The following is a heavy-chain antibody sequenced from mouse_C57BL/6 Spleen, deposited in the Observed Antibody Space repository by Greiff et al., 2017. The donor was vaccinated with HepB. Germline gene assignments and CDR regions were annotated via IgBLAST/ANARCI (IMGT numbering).Heavy chain of an antibody. V-gene: IGHV1-15*01. Sequence: VKLVESGAELVRPGASVTLSCKASGYTFTDYEMHWVKQTPVHGLEWIGAIDPETGGTAYNQKFKGKAILTADKSSSTAYMELRSLTSEDSAVYYCTRNRSAYWGQGTLVTVSA. CDR3: TRNRSAY. CDR2: IDPETGGT. J-gene: IGHJ3*01. CDR1: GYTFTDYE.